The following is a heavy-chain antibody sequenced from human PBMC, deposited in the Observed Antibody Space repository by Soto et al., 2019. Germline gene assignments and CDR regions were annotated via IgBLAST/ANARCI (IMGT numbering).Heavy chain of an antibody. V-gene: IGHV1-69*12. CDR1: GGTFSSYA. CDR3: ASSVSGWYRAPKHQPIHGMDV. CDR2: IIPIFGTA. Sequence: QVQLVQSGAEVKKPGSSVKVSCKASGGTFSSYAISWVRQAPGQGLEWMGGIIPIFGTANYAQKFQGRVTITADESTSTAYMGLSSRRSEDTAVYSCASSVSGWYRAPKHQPIHGMDVWGQGTTVTVSS. D-gene: IGHD6-19*01. J-gene: IGHJ6*02.